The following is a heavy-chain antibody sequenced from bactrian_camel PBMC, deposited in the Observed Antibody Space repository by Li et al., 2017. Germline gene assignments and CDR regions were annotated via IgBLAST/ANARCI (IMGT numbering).Heavy chain of an antibody. CDR3: AARSRYCFGSSRDLDRAEYDY. CDR2: IGTDGST. D-gene: IGHD2*01. J-gene: IGHJ4*01. Sequence: HVQLVESGGGSVQAGGSLRLSCEVSGHTASNYCMAWFRQAPGQSRRGVGAIGTDGSTVYVDSVKGRFTISKDNAKNTLSLQMNSLRPEDTAMYYCAARSRYCFGSSRDLDRAEYDYWGQGTQVTV. V-gene: IGHV3S55*01. CDR1: GHTASNYC.